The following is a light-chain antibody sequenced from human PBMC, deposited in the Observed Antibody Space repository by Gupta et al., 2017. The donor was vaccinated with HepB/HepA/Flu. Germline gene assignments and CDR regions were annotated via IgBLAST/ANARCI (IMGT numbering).Light chain of an antibody. Sequence: QSALTQPASVSGSPGQSITLSCPVDGYYLIYWSQQHPGKAPNLVIYESNKRPSGVSDRFSGSKTGSTASLRVLGLQAEDDSYYYCCSYVGHSVVFGGGTKVTVL. CDR3: CSYVGHSVV. CDR1: DGYYL. CDR2: ESN. V-gene: IGLV2-23*01. J-gene: IGLJ2*01.